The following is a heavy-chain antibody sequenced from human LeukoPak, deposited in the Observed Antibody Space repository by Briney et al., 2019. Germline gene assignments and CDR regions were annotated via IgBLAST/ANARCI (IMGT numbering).Heavy chain of an antibody. CDR1: GFTFNNYA. Sequence: GGSLRLSCAASGFTFNNYAMTWVRQAPGKGLEWVSAISGSGSSTYYADSVKGRFTISRDNSKNSLYLQMDSLRADDTAVYYCAKLATRLAARPNFDYWGLGTLVTVSS. CDR3: AKLATRLAARPNFDY. J-gene: IGHJ4*02. CDR2: ISGSGSST. D-gene: IGHD6-6*01. V-gene: IGHV3-23*01.